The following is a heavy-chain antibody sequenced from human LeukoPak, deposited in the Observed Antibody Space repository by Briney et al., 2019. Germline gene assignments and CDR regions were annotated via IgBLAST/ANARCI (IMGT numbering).Heavy chain of an antibody. J-gene: IGHJ4*02. D-gene: IGHD3-22*01. CDR3: ARVRGYYYDSSGSLPYYFDY. CDR2: INWNGGST. Sequence: PGGSLRLSCAASGFTFDDYGMSWVRQAPGKGLEWVSGINWNGGSTGYADSVKGRFTISRDNAKISLYLRMNSLRAEDTALYHCARVRGYYYDSSGSLPYYFDYWGQGTLVTVSS. CDR1: GFTFDDYG. V-gene: IGHV3-20*01.